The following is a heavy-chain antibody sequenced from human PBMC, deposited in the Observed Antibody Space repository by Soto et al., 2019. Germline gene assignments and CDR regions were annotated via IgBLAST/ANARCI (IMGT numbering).Heavy chain of an antibody. J-gene: IGHJ6*02. D-gene: IGHD6-13*01. CDR1: GVTFSSYA. CDR3: GRDLRSLEQQPCLYYYYGMDV. CDR2: IIPIFGTA. V-gene: IGHV1-69*01. Sequence: QVQLVQSGAEVKKPGSSVKVSCKASGVTFSSYAISWVRQAPGQGPEWMGGIIPIFGTANYAQKFQGRVTITADESTSTAFMELSSLRSEDRAVYYGGRDLRSLEQQPCLYYYYGMDVWGQGTTVTVSS.